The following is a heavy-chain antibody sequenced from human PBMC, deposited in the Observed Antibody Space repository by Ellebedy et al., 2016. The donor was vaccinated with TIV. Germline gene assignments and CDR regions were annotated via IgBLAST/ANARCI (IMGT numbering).Heavy chain of an antibody. V-gene: IGHV3-48*02. CDR3: ARIERPYYESSGLFDY. CDR1: GFTFSSYS. Sequence: GGSLRLXCAASGFTFSSYSMNWVRQAPGKGLEWVSYISSSSSTIYYADSVKGRFTISRDNAKNSLYLQMNSLRDEDTAVYYCARIERPYYESSGLFDYWGQGTLVTVSS. CDR2: ISSSSSTI. J-gene: IGHJ4*02. D-gene: IGHD3-22*01.